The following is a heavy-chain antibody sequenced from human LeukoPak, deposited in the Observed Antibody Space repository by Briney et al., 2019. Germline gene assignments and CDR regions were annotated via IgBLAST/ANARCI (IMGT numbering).Heavy chain of an antibody. Sequence: GRSLRLSCAASGFTFSSYGMHWVRQAPGKGLEWVAVISYDGSNKYYADSVKGRFTISRDNSKNMLYLQMNSLRAEGTAVYYCAKEWVRTCFFEDWGQGTLVTVSS. D-gene: IGHD1-26*01. V-gene: IGHV3-30*18. CDR1: GFTFSSYG. J-gene: IGHJ4*02. CDR2: ISYDGSNK. CDR3: AKEWVRTCFFED.